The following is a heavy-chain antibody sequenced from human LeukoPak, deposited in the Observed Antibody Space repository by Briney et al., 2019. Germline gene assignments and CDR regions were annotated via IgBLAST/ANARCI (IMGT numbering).Heavy chain of an antibody. CDR1: GFTFDDYA. Sequence: GRSLRLSCAASGFTFDDYAMHWVRQAPGKGLEWVPGISWNSGSIGYADSVKGRFTISRDNAKNSLYLQMNSLRAEDTALYYCAKDPTVTTSYGMDVWGQGTTVTVSS. J-gene: IGHJ6*02. CDR3: AKDPTVTTSYGMDV. V-gene: IGHV3-9*01. D-gene: IGHD4-17*01. CDR2: ISWNSGSI.